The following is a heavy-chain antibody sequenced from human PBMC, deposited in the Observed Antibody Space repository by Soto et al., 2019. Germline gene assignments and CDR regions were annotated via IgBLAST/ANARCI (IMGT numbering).Heavy chain of an antibody. J-gene: IGHJ6*01. V-gene: IGHV1-2*04. CDR1: GYTFTVYY. Sequence: ASVKVSCKASGYTFTVYYMHWVRQAPGQGLEWMGWINPNSGGTNYAQKFQGWVTMTRDTSISTAYMELSRLRSDDTAVYYCARLGRSGYDSYYYYGIDDCGEGHTVP. D-gene: IGHD5-12*01. CDR2: INPNSGGT. CDR3: ARLGRSGYDSYYYYGIDD.